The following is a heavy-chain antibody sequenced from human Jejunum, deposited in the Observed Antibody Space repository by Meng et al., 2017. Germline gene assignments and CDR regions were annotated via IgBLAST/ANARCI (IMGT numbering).Heavy chain of an antibody. CDR1: GFTFSSYA. CDR3: ARDGWGSSGWYDY. CDR2: ISYDGSYK. J-gene: IGHJ4*02. V-gene: IGHV3-30-3*01. D-gene: IGHD6-19*01. Sequence: QVQLVESGGGVVQPGRSLRLSCAASGFTFSSYAMYWVRQAPGKGLEWVAVISYDGSYKHYPDSVKGRFTISRDNSKNTLYLQMNSLRAEDTAVYYCARDGWGSSGWYDYWGQGTLVTVSS.